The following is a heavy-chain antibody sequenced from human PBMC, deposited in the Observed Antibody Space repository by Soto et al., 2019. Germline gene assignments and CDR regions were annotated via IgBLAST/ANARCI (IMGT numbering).Heavy chain of an antibody. V-gene: IGHV4-34*01. CDR3: ARVNRGAFDY. Sequence: QAVSLTCAVYGWYFRGYFLSWIRQPPGKGLEWIGEINHSGITSYNPSLKSRVTISIDTSKKQFSLNLRSVTAADTAIYYCARVNRGAFDYWGQGTLVTVSS. J-gene: IGHJ4*02. CDR1: GWYFRGYF. CDR2: INHSGIT.